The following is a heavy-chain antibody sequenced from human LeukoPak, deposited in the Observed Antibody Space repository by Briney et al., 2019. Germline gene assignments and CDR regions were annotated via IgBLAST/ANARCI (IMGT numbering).Heavy chain of an antibody. CDR2: IYYNGNT. CDR3: ARHFRFLGFGELLAFDN. Sequence: SETLSLTCSVSDDAISTTAYYWGWVRQSPGKGLEWIGSIYYNGNTYYHPSLKSRISISIDTSENQFSLNLNSVTAADSAVYYCARHFRFLGFGELLAFDNWGQGTPVIVSS. CDR1: DDAISTTAYY. V-gene: IGHV4-39*01. D-gene: IGHD3-10*01. J-gene: IGHJ4*02.